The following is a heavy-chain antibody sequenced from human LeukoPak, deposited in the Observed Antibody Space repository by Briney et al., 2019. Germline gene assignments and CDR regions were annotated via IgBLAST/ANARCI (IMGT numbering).Heavy chain of an antibody. CDR3: ARDYLELELRRPDY. V-gene: IGHV3-11*04. J-gene: IGHJ4*02. D-gene: IGHD1-7*01. CDR1: GFTFSDYY. Sequence: SGGSLRLSCAASGFTFSDYYMSWIRQAPGKGLEWVSYISSSSSTIYYADSVKGRFTISRDNAKNSLYLQMNSLRAEDTAVYYCARDYLELELRRPDYWGQGTLVTVSS. CDR2: ISSSSSTI.